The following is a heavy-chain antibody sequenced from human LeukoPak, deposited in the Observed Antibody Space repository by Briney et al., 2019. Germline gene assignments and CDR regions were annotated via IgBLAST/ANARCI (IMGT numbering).Heavy chain of an antibody. CDR2: IGGSGDKT. V-gene: IGHV3-23*01. D-gene: IGHD6-19*01. J-gene: IGHJ4*02. CDR1: GFTFNRNA. Sequence: PGGSLRLSCAASGFTFNRNALSWVRQAPGKGLEWVATIGGSGDKTFYADSVKGRFTISRDNSKNMVHLQMNSLTGEDTALYYCVRRGDASSGWGDHDFWGQGALVTVSS. CDR3: VRRGDASSGWGDHDF.